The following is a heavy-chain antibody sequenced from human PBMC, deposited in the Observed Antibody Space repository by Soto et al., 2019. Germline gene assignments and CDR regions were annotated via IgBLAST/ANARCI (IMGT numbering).Heavy chain of an antibody. V-gene: IGHV1-69*13. CDR3: GIVAAAVNYYYYGMDV. CDR1: GGTFSSYA. D-gene: IGHD6-13*01. Sequence: GASVKVSCKASGGTFSSYAISWVRQAPGQGLERMGGIIPIFGTANYAQKFQGRVTITADESTSTAYMELSSLRSEDTAVYYCGIVAAAVNYYYYGMDVWGQGTTVTVSS. CDR2: IIPIFGTA. J-gene: IGHJ6*02.